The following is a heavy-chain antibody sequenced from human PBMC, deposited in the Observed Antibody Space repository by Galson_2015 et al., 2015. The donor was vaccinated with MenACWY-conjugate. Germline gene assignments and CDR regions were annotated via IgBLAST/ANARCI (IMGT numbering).Heavy chain of an antibody. CDR1: GYTLTSYG. Sequence: SVKVSCKASGYTLTSYGISWVRQAPGQGLEWMGWISAYNGNTNYAQKLQGRVTMTTDTSTSTAYTELRSLRSDDTAVYYCARDTTHYGMDVWGQGTTVTVSS. CDR3: ARDTTHYGMDV. D-gene: IGHD2/OR15-2a*01. CDR2: ISAYNGNT. V-gene: IGHV1-18*01. J-gene: IGHJ6*02.